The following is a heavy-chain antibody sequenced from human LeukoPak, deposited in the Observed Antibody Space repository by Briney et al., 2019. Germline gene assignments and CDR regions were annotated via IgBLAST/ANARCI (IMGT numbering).Heavy chain of an antibody. Sequence: GGSLRLSCTASGFTFSSYSMNWVRQAPGKGLEWVSSISSGSAFIYYADSVKGRFTISRDNPKNSLYLQMNTLRAEDTAVYYCARDVSLDFWGQGTLVTVSS. CDR1: GFTFSSYS. CDR3: ARDVSLDF. CDR2: ISSGSAFI. V-gene: IGHV3-21*06. J-gene: IGHJ4*02.